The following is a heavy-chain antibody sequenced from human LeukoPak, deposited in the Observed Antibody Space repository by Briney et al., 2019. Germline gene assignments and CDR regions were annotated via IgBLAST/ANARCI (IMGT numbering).Heavy chain of an antibody. V-gene: IGHV4-59*05. CDR1: GGSISSYY. J-gene: IGHJ4*02. CDR2: IYYSGST. Sequence: SETLSLTCTVSGGSISSYYWSWIRQPPGKGLEWIGSIYYSGSTYYNPSLKSRDTISVDTSKNQFSLKLSSVTAADTAVYYCAGSYSGSYRRPFYFDYWGQGTLVTVSS. D-gene: IGHD1-26*01. CDR3: AGSYSGSYRRPFYFDY.